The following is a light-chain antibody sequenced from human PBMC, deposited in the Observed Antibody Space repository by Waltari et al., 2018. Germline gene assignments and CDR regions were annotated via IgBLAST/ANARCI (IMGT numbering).Light chain of an antibody. CDR1: ESVSSSY. J-gene: IGKJ5*01. CDR2: ATS. V-gene: IGKV3-20*01. CDR3: QQYGSSPST. Sequence: EIVLRQSPGTLSLSPGERATLSCRATESVSSSYFGWYQQKPGQAPRLLIYATSNRATGIPDRFSGSGSGTDFTLTISRLESEDFAVYYCQQYGSSPSTFGQGTRLEIK.